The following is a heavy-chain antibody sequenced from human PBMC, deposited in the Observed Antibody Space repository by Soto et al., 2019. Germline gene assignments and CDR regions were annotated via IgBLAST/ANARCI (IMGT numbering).Heavy chain of an antibody. J-gene: IGHJ4*02. D-gene: IGHD3-22*01. CDR2: ITSSGGGT. CDR1: GFTFSNYD. V-gene: IGHV3-23*01. CDR3: AKTPVEIYDSSGYSFDH. Sequence: GGSLRLSCAASGFTFSNYDMVWVRQAPGKGLEWVSTITSSGGGTYYADSVRGRFSVSRDILRSTMYLQMNNLAAEDSATYYCAKTPVEIYDSSGYSFDHWGQGTMVTVSS.